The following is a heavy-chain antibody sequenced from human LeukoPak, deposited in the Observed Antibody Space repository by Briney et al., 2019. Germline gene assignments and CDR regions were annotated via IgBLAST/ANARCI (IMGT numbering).Heavy chain of an antibody. Sequence: GESLKISCKGSGYSFTSYWIGWVRQMPGKGLEWMGIIYPAESDTRYSPSFQGQVTISADKSISTAYLQWSSLKASDTAMYYCARQEIRTYYDFWSGSLSWFDPWGQGTLVTVSS. V-gene: IGHV5-51*01. J-gene: IGHJ5*02. CDR1: GYSFTSYW. CDR3: ARQEIRTYYDFWSGSLSWFDP. CDR2: IYPAESDT. D-gene: IGHD3-3*01.